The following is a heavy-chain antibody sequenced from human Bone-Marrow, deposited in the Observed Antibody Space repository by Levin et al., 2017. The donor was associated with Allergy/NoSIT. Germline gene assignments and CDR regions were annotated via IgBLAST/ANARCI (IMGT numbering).Heavy chain of an antibody. V-gene: IGHV3-15*04. CDR3: TTAYSAGGMWFLYY. CDR2: IASNPHGGAT. Sequence: PGGSLRLSCAASGFTFSNAWMNWVRQAPGKGLEWVGRIASNPHGGATDFAAPVKGRFTISRDDSESTLYLQMNSLKTEDTAVYYCTTAYSAGGMWFLYYWGQGTLVTVSP. CDR1: GFTFSNAW. D-gene: IGHD2-8*02. J-gene: IGHJ4*02.